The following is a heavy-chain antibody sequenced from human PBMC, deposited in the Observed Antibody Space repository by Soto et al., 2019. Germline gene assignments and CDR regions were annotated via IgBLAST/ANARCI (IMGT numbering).Heavy chain of an antibody. CDR1: GFTFNRYS. CDR3: AREADFASSGYVLDY. CDR2: VTSSSSSM. V-gene: IGHV3-21*01. D-gene: IGHD3-22*01. Sequence: ESVGGLVKPGGSLRLSCAASGFTFNRYSMNWVRQAPGKGLEWVSSVTSSSSSMLYADSVKGRFTISRDDAKDSLFLQMNSLRADDTAVYYCAREADFASSGYVLDYWGQGTLVTVSS. J-gene: IGHJ4*02.